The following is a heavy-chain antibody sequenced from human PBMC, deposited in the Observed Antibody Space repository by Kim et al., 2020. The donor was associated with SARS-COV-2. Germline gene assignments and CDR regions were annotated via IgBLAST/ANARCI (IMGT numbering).Heavy chain of an antibody. Sequence: GRFTISRDNAKNSLYLQMNSLRAEDTAVYYCAGVLSPYDDGSGSLHGMDVWGQGTTVTVSS. CDR3: AGVLSPYDDGSGSLHGMDV. D-gene: IGHD3-10*01. V-gene: IGHV3-7*04. J-gene: IGHJ6*02.